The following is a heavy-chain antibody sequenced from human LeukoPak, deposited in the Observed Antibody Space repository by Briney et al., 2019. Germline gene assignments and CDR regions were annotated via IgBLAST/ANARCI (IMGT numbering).Heavy chain of an antibody. CDR2: IQYSGST. Sequence: PSETLSLTCTVSGDSVSGISFYWSWIRQPPGKGLQYIGYIQYSGSTNYNPSLKSRVTISVDTSKNQFSLKLSSVSAADTAVYYCARYYDRSGYWSTPHFDYWGQGTLVTVSS. CDR3: ARYYDRSGYWSTPHFDY. CDR1: GDSVSGISFY. V-gene: IGHV4-61*01. J-gene: IGHJ4*02. D-gene: IGHD3-22*01.